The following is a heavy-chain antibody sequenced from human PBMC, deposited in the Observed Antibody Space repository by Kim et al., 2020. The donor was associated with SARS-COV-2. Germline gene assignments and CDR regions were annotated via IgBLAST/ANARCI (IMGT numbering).Heavy chain of an antibody. D-gene: IGHD3-16*02. CDR1: GYTFTGYY. V-gene: IGHV1-2*02. Sequence: ASVKVSCKASGYTFTGYYMHWVRQAPGQGLEWMGWINPNSGGTNYAQKFQGRVTMTRDTSISTAYMELSRLRSDDTAVYYCARSPYPDYDYVWGSYRYIPNWFDPWGQGTLVTVSS. CDR2: INPNSGGT. J-gene: IGHJ5*02. CDR3: ARSPYPDYDYVWGSYRYIPNWFDP.